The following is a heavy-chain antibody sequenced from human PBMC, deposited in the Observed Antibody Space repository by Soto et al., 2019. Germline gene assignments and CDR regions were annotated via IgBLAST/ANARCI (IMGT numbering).Heavy chain of an antibody. Sequence: SDTRSLPCTVSGGFISRFARSWIRQPPGKGLEWIGYIYYSGSTNYNPSLKSRVTVSVDTSKNQFSLKLSSVTAAGTAVYYCAGVRLGELSPFDYWGQGILVTVSS. V-gene: IGHV4-59*01. D-gene: IGHD3-16*02. J-gene: IGHJ4*02. CDR3: AGVRLGELSPFDY. CDR1: GGFISRFA. CDR2: IYYSGST.